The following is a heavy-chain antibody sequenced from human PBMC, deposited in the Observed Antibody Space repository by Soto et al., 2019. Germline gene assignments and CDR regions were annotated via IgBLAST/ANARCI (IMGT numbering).Heavy chain of an antibody. CDR1: GFTFSDHY. CDR2: IRNKGKSYTT. D-gene: IGHD5-12*01. J-gene: IGHJ4*02. V-gene: IGHV3-72*01. CDR3: AWDIVGTGSN. Sequence: EVQLVESGGGLVQPGGSLRLSCAASGFTFSDHYMDWFRQAPGKGLEWVGRIRNKGKSYTTENAATVKGSFTISRDDSKKSLYLQMNSLKTEDTAVYYCAWDIVGTGSNWGQGTLVTVSS.